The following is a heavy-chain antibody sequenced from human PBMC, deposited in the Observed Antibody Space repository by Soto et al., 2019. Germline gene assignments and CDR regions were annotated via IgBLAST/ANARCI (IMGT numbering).Heavy chain of an antibody. CDR2: ISGSGGST. Sequence: GGSLRLSCAASGFTFSSYAMSWVRQAPGKGLEWVSAISGSGGSTYYADSVKGRFTISRDNSKNTLYLQMNSLRAEDTAVYYCAKRVTMVRGVIIKSTLGHDYWGQGTLVTVSS. CDR3: AKRVTMVRGVIIKSTLGHDY. V-gene: IGHV3-23*01. CDR1: GFTFSSYA. D-gene: IGHD3-10*01. J-gene: IGHJ4*02.